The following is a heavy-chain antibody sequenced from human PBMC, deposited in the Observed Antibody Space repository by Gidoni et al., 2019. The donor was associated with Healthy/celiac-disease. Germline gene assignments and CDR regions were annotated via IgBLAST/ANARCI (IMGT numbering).Heavy chain of an antibody. Sequence: QVQLQQWGAGLLKPSETLSLTCAVYGGSFSGYYWCWIRQPPGKGLEWIGEINHSGSTNYNPSLKSRVTISVDTSKNQFSLKLSSVTAADTAVYYCARVAPIVVVTAIRGYYVWFDPWGQGTLVTVSS. J-gene: IGHJ5*02. V-gene: IGHV4-34*01. D-gene: IGHD2-21*02. CDR3: ARVAPIVVVTAIRGYYVWFDP. CDR1: GGSFSGYY. CDR2: INHSGST.